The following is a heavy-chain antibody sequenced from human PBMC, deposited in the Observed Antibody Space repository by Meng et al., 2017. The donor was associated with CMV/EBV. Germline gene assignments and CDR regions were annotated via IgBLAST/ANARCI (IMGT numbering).Heavy chain of an antibody. CDR3: AKEVGYDSSGFLYYYGMDV. CDR2: ISSSGSTI. Sequence: GESLKISCAASGFTFSDYYMSWIRQAPGKGLEWVSYISSSGSTIYYADSVKGRFTISRDNAKNSLYLQMNSLRAEDTAVYYCAKEVGYDSSGFLYYYGMDVWGQGTTVTVSS. J-gene: IGHJ6*02. D-gene: IGHD3-22*01. V-gene: IGHV3-11*04. CDR1: GFTFSDYY.